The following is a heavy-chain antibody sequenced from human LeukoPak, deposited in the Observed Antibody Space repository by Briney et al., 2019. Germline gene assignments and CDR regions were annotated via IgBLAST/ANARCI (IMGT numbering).Heavy chain of an antibody. CDR3: ARSIAVAGTFDY. J-gene: IGHJ4*02. CDR2: INPTDSDT. D-gene: IGHD6-19*01. V-gene: IGHV5-51*01. CDR1: GYNFTNYW. Sequence: GESLKISCKGSGYNFTNYWIGWVRQMPGKGLEWMGIINPTDSDTTYSPSFQGQVTISADKSISTAYLQWSSLKASDTAMYYCARSIAVAGTFDYWGQGTLVTVPS.